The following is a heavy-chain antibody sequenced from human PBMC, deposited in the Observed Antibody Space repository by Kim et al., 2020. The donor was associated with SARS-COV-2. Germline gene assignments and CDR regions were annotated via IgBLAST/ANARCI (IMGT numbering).Heavy chain of an antibody. CDR2: IYPGDSDT. Sequence: GESLKISCKGSGYSFTSYWIGWVRQMPGKGLEWMGIIYPGDSDTRYSPSFQGQVTISADKSISTAYLQWSSLKASDTAMYYCARFIYDSSGYYWESFDYWGQGTLVTVSS. V-gene: IGHV5-51*01. CDR3: ARFIYDSSGYYWESFDY. J-gene: IGHJ4*02. D-gene: IGHD3-22*01. CDR1: GYSFTSYW.